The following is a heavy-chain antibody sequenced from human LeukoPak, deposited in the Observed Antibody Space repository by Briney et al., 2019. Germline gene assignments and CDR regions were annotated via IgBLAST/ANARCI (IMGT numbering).Heavy chain of an antibody. Sequence: PGGSLRLSCAASGFTVNNKYMTWVRQAPGKGLEWVSLIYNDGRTYYADSVKGRCTISRDNSKNTLYLQMNSLRAEDAAVYFCAKAPVTSCRGAYCYPFDSWGQGTLVTVSS. CDR3: AKAPVTSCRGAYCYPFDS. J-gene: IGHJ4*02. CDR1: GFTVNNKY. V-gene: IGHV3-53*01. CDR2: IYNDGRT. D-gene: IGHD2-21*01.